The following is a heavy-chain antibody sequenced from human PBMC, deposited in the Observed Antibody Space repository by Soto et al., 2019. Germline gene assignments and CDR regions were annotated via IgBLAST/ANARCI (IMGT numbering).Heavy chain of an antibody. CDR3: ARGASRIAAAGNWFDP. Sequence: SETLSLTCTVSGGSISSYYWSWIRQPPGKGLEWIGYIYYSGSTNYNPSLKSRVTISVDTSKNQFSLKLSSVTAADTAVYYCARGASRIAAAGNWFDPWGQGTLVPSPQ. J-gene: IGHJ5*02. CDR1: GGSISSYY. D-gene: IGHD6-13*01. CDR2: IYYSGST. V-gene: IGHV4-59*08.